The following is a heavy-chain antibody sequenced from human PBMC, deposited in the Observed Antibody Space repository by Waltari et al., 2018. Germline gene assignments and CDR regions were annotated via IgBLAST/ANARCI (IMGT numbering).Heavy chain of an antibody. V-gene: IGHV3-53*02. Sequence: DVQLVETGGGLIQPGGSLRLSCSVSGFTVSDTYMTWVRQAPAKGLRWVSVIYSAGNTYYAASVTGRFTISRDNINNILFLQMNNLRAEDTATYYCARIIRDGPSGFYGIAAFDLWGQGTMVTVSS. D-gene: IGHD3-22*01. CDR2: IYSAGNT. CDR1: GFTVSDTY. CDR3: ARIIRDGPSGFYGIAAFDL. J-gene: IGHJ3*01.